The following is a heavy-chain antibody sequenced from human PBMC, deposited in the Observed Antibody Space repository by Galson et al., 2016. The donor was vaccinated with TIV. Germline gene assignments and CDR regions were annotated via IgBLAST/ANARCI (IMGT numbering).Heavy chain of an antibody. CDR2: FSNSDYT. CDR1: GFSVSDNY. D-gene: IGHD2-21*02. J-gene: IGHJ6*02. CDR3: ARERRHGGDNCYLSYYFGMDV. Sequence: SLRLSCAASGFSVSDNYINWVRQAPGKGLGWVAIFSNSDYTNYSDSVKGRFPISGDNSKNTMYIHMSRLSAEDTAVYYCARERRHGGDNCYLSYYFGMDVWGQGTTVTVSS. V-gene: IGHV3-66*03.